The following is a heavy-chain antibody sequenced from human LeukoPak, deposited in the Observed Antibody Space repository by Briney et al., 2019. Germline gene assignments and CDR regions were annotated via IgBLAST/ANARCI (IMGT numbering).Heavy chain of an antibody. CDR3: ARGTYSFSFDV. V-gene: IGHV4-59*11. D-gene: IGHD2-21*01. J-gene: IGHJ3*01. CDR2: IQYSGST. Sequence: SETLSLTWTVSGGSISSHYWSWIRQPPGKGLELIGYIQYSGSTNYNPSLRSRVTISLDMPKNQFSLKVTSVNTADTALYFCARGTYSFSFDVWGLGTLVTVSS. CDR1: GGSISSHY.